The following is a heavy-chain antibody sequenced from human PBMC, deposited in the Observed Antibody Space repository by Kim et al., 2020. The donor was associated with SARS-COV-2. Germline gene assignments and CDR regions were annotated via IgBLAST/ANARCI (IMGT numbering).Heavy chain of an antibody. CDR1: GYTFTSYA. V-gene: IGHV1-3*04. Sequence: ASVKVSCKTSGYTFTSYAMHWVRQAPGQGLEWMGRIDSGNGNTKYSQKFQGRVTITRDTSASTAYMELSSLRSEDTAVYYCARDLYYDTFRYYDHYTDVWGKGTSVTVS. D-gene: IGHD3-9*01. J-gene: IGHJ6*03. CDR3: ARDLYYDTFRYYDHYTDV. CDR2: IDSGNGNT.